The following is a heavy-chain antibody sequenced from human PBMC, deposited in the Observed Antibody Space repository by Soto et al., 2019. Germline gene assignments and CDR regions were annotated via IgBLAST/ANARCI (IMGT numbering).Heavy chain of an antibody. CDR3: ARAPFSWSDAFDI. V-gene: IGHV3-33*01. Sequence: GGSLRLSCAASGFTFSSYGMHWVRQAPGKGLEWVAVIWYDGSNKYYADSVKGRFTISRDNSKNTLYLQMNSLRAEDTAVYYCARAPFSWSDAFDIWGQGTMVTASS. J-gene: IGHJ3*02. CDR1: GFTFSSYG. CDR2: IWYDGSNK. D-gene: IGHD2-8*02.